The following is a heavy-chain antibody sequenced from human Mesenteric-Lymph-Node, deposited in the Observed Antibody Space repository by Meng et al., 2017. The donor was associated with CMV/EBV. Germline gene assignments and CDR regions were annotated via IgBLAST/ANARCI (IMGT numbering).Heavy chain of an antibody. D-gene: IGHD2-21*01. Sequence: ASVKVSCKASGYTFTGYSMHWVRQAPGQGLEWMGWINPNSGGTNYAQKFQGRVTMTRDTSISTAYMELSRLRSDDTAVYYCARDNGCGGDCYCDYWGQGTLVTVSS. CDR3: ARDNGCGGDCYCDY. V-gene: IGHV1-2*02. J-gene: IGHJ4*02. CDR1: GYTFTGYS. CDR2: INPNSGGT.